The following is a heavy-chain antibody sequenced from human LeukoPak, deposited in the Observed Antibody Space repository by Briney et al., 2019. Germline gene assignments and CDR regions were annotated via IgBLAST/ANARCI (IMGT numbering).Heavy chain of an antibody. V-gene: IGHV3-21*01. Sequence: GGSLRLSCAASGFTFSSSDMDWVRQAPGKGLEWVSSISRSSSSIYYTDSVRGRFTISRDNTKNSLYLQMNSLRAEDTAVYFCAKEGRSTTPGYWGQGTLVTVSP. D-gene: IGHD6-13*01. CDR2: ISRSSSSI. CDR1: GFTFSSSD. CDR3: AKEGRSTTPGY. J-gene: IGHJ4*02.